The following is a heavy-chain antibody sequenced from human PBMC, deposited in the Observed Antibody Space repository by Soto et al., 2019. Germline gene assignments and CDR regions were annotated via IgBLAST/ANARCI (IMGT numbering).Heavy chain of an antibody. CDR1: GFTFSSYA. CDR2: ISVSGGST. J-gene: IGHJ5*02. D-gene: IGHD1-20*01. CDR3: AKALRYNWKREDWFDP. V-gene: IGHV3-23*01. Sequence: GGSLRLSCAASGFTFSSYAMSWVRQAPGKGLEWVSAISVSGGSTYYADSVKGRFTISRDNSKNTLYLQMNSLRAEDTAVYYCAKALRYNWKREDWFDPWGQGTLVTVSS.